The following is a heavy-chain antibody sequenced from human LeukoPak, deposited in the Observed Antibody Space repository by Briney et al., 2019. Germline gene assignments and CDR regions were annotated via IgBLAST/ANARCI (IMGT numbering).Heavy chain of an antibody. CDR1: GGSFSGYY. Sequence: SETLSLTCAVYGGSFSGYYWSWIRQPPGKGLEWIGEINHSGSTNYNPSLKSRVTISVDTSKNQFSLELSSVTAADTAVYYCARGIAVAGNEDYWGQGTLVTVSS. CDR2: INHSGST. V-gene: IGHV4-34*01. D-gene: IGHD6-19*01. CDR3: ARGIAVAGNEDY. J-gene: IGHJ4*02.